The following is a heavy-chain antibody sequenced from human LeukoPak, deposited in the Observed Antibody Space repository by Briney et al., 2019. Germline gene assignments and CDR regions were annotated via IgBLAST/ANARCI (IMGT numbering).Heavy chain of an antibody. CDR1: GFTFSSYG. Sequence: PGRSLRLSCAASGFTFSSYGMHWIRQAPGKGLEWVAVIWYDGSNKYYADSVKGRFTISRDNSKNTLYLQMNSLRAEDTAVYYCAKAITLVVKDAFDIWGQGTMVTVSS. J-gene: IGHJ3*02. V-gene: IGHV3-33*06. D-gene: IGHD3-22*01. CDR2: IWYDGSNK. CDR3: AKAITLVVKDAFDI.